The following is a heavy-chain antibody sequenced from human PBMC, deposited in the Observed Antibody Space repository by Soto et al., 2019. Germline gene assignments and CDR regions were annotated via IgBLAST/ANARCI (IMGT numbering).Heavy chain of an antibody. Sequence: EVQLVESGGGLVQPGGSLRLFCAASGFTFSSYEMNWVRQAPGKGLEWVSYISSSGSTIYYADSVKGRFTISRDNAKNSLYLQMNSLRAEDTAVYYCAREVGGYYYGMDVWGQGTTVTVSS. CDR3: AREVGGYYYGMDV. V-gene: IGHV3-48*03. D-gene: IGHD6-19*01. J-gene: IGHJ6*02. CDR2: ISSSGSTI. CDR1: GFTFSSYE.